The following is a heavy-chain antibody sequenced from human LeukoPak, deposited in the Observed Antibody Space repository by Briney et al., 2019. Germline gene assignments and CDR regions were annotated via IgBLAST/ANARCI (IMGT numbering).Heavy chain of an antibody. CDR3: ARDWDQRSDCFDP. Sequence: APVKVSCKASRYTFATYGVSWVRQFPGHRLEWMGWFSDHNDGPKYARKFKDRVTMTADKYTSTASLELRSLRSDDTGVYHCARDWDQRSDCFDPWGQGTLATVSS. D-gene: IGHD1-26*01. V-gene: IGHV1-18*01. CDR1: RYTFATYG. CDR2: FSDHNDGP. J-gene: IGHJ5*02.